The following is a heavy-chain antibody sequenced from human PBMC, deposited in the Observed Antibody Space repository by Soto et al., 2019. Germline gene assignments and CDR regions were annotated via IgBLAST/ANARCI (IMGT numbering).Heavy chain of an antibody. CDR1: GFTFSSYA. D-gene: IGHD3-16*01. V-gene: IGHV3-30-3*01. CDR3: ARDRGLSFDS. CDR2: ISYDGSRK. J-gene: IGHJ5*01. Sequence: QVQLVESGGGVVQPGRSLRLSCAASGFTFSSYAMHWVRQAPGKGLEWVAVISYDGSRKYYADSVKGRLTISSDNSKHTLWLQMSRLSAEDTAVYYGARDRGLSFDSWGQGHLVTVCS.